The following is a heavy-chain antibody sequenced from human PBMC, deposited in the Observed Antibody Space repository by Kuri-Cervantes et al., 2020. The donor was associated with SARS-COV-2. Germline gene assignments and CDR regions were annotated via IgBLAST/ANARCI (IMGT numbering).Heavy chain of an antibody. CDR2: IYTSGST. CDR3: ARVAAGYFDY. J-gene: IGHJ4*02. Sequence: SQTLSLTCAVYGGSFSGYYWGWIRRPPGKGLEWIGRIYTSGSTNYNPSLKSRVTISVDTSKNQFSLKLSSVTAADTAVYYCARVAAGYFDYWGQGTLVTVSS. D-gene: IGHD6-25*01. CDR1: GGSFSGYY. V-gene: IGHV4-59*10.